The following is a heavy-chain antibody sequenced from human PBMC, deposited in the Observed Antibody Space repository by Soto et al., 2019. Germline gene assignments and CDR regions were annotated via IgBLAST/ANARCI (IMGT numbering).Heavy chain of an antibody. CDR2: MSLDGGTK. V-gene: IGHV3-30*04. Sequence: GGSPRLSCAASGFTFSNYAMHWVGQAPGKGLEWVAVMSLDGGTKYYADSVKGRFTISRDNPKNTLYRHMNSLRAEDTAMSYCAKDNGDGYHLGGYWGQGTLFTV. D-gene: IGHD5-12*01. CDR3: AKDNGDGYHLGGY. J-gene: IGHJ4*02. CDR1: GFTFSNYA.